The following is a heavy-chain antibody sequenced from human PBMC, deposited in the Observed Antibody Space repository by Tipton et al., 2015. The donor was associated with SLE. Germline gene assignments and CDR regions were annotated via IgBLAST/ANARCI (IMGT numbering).Heavy chain of an antibody. CDR1: GGSFSGYY. J-gene: IGHJ4*02. Sequence: LSLTCAVYGGSFSGYYWSWIRQPPGKGLEWVSVIYSGYYTLYADSVRGRFTISRDNSKNSLYLQMNSLRVADTAVYYCVKDLDRGSVASYRGQGTLVTVSS. V-gene: IGHV3-53*01. CDR2: IYSGYYT. CDR3: VKDLDRGSVASY. D-gene: IGHD3-10*01.